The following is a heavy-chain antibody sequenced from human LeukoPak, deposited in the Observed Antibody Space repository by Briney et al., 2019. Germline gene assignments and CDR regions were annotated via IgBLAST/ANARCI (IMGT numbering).Heavy chain of an antibody. CDR2: ISGSGGST. J-gene: IGHJ4*02. CDR3: ARDDDYGDYATY. V-gene: IGHV3-23*01. D-gene: IGHD4-17*01. Sequence: GGSLRLSCAASGFTFSSYSMNWVRQAPGKGLEWVSAISGSGGSTYYAASVKGRFTISRDNSKNTLYLQMNSLRAEDTAVYYCARDDDYGDYATYWGQGTLVTVSS. CDR1: GFTFSSYS.